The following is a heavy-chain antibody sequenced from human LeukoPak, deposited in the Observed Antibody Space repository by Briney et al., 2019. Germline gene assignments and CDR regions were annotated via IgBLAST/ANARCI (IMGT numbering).Heavy chain of an antibody. CDR1: GFIFDDYG. V-gene: IGHV3-7*01. CDR3: ARDLVYCSGGSCYSGGAFDI. D-gene: IGHD2-15*01. Sequence: GGSLRLSCAASGFIFDDYGMSWVRQAPGKGLEWVANIKQDGSEKYYVDSVKGRFTISRDNAKNSLYLQMNSLRAEDTAVYYCARDLVYCSGGSCYSGGAFDIWGQGTMVTVSS. J-gene: IGHJ3*02. CDR2: IKQDGSEK.